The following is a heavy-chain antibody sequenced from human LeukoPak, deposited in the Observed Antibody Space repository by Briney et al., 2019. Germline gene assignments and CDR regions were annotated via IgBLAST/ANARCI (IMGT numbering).Heavy chain of an antibody. Sequence: SETLSLTCTVSGGSISSSSYYWGWIRQPPGKGLEWIGSIYYSGSTYYNPSLKSRVTISVDTSKNQFSLKLSPVTAADTAVYYCARCVPVSGGSCYTDYWGQGTLVTVSS. CDR2: IYYSGST. J-gene: IGHJ4*02. CDR1: GGSISSSSYY. V-gene: IGHV4-39*07. CDR3: ARCVPVSGGSCYTDY. D-gene: IGHD2-15*01.